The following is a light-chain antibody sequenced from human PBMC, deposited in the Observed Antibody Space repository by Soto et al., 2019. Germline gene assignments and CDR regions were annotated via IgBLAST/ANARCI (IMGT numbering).Light chain of an antibody. J-gene: IGLJ1*01. CDR3: KSYAGSNTYV. CDR1: KNDIGVYDF. V-gene: IGLV2-8*01. CDR2: EVV. Sequence: QSALTQPPSASGSPGQSVTISCTGTKNDIGVYDFVSWYQHHPGKAPRLIIYEVVQRPSGVPDRFSGSKSGNTASLTVSGLQAADEADYFCKSYAGSNTYVFGSGTKRPVL.